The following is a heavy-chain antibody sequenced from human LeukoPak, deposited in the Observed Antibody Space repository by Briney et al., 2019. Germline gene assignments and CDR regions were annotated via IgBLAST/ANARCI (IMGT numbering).Heavy chain of an antibody. J-gene: IGHJ3*02. V-gene: IGHV4-39*07. CDR2: IYYSGST. Sequence: SETLSLTCTVSGGSISSSSYYWGWIRQPPGKGLEWIGSIYYSGSTYNNPSLKSRVTISIDTSKKQFSLKLSSLTAADTAVYYCAKISGTASVDAFDIWGQGTMVTVSS. CDR1: GGSISSSSYY. D-gene: IGHD3-10*01. CDR3: AKISGTASVDAFDI.